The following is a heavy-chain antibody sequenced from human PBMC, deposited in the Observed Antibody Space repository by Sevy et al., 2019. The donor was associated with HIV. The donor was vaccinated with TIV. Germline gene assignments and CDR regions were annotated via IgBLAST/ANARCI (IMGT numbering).Heavy chain of an antibody. D-gene: IGHD6-19*01. CDR3: AGQFSGWHNWFDP. CDR2: INPHSGDT. V-gene: IGHV1-2*06. Sequence: ASVKVSCTTSGSTFSGYYILWVRQAPGQGPEWMGRINPHSGDTKYAQKFQGRVTMTRDTSIKTAYMELTRLTSDDTAMYYCAGQFSGWHNWFDPWGQGTLVTVSS. CDR1: GSTFSGYY. J-gene: IGHJ5*02.